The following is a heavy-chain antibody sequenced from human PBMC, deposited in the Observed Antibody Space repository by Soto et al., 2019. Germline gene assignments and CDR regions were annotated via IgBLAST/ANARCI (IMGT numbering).Heavy chain of an antibody. CDR3: ARDLRGQWLNYYYYYYMDV. J-gene: IGHJ6*03. D-gene: IGHD6-19*01. V-gene: IGHV1-8*01. CDR1: GYTFTSYD. CDR2: MNPNSGNT. Sequence: ASVNVSCKASGYTFTSYDINWVRQATGQGLEWMGWMNPNSGNTGYAQKFQGRVTMTRNTSISTAYMELSSLRSEDTAVYYCARDLRGQWLNYYYYYYMDVWGKGTTVTVSS.